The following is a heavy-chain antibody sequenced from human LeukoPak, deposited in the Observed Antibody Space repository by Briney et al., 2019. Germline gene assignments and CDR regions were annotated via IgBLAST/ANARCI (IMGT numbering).Heavy chain of an antibody. V-gene: IGHV5-51*01. CDR1: GYSFTSYW. Sequence: GESLKISCKGSGYSFTSYWIGWVRQMPGKGLEWMGIIYPGDSDTRYSPSFQGQVTISADKSISTAYLQWSSLKASDTAMYYCAREMATIRGYYYGMDVWGQGTTVTVSS. D-gene: IGHD5-24*01. J-gene: IGHJ6*02. CDR3: AREMATIRGYYYGMDV. CDR2: IYPGDSDT.